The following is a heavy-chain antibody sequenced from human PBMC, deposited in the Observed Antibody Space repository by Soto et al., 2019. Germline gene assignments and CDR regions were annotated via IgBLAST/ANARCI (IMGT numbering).Heavy chain of an antibody. Sequence: QVQLEQSGAEVKKPGSSVTVSCKASGGTFANSAISWVRQAPGQGLEWMGGVIPIIPTPDYAQKFQGRVTITTDESTSKVYMKLTSLRSEDTPVYYCARDKDRQQLGGNSYCAIDDWGQGTMVTVSS. D-gene: IGHD3-3*02. CDR3: ARDKDRQQLGGNSYCAIDD. CDR1: GGTFANSA. CDR2: VIPIIPTP. V-gene: IGHV1-69*05. J-gene: IGHJ6*02.